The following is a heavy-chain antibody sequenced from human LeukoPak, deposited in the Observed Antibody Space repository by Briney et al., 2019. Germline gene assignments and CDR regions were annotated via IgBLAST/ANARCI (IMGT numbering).Heavy chain of an antibody. D-gene: IGHD6-6*01. CDR3: AREVAARPRRGYYFDY. V-gene: IGHV1-2*02. CDR2: INPNSGGT. Sequence: ASVKVSCKASGYTFTGYYMHWVRQAPGQGLEWMGWINPNSGGTNYAQKFQGRVTMIRDTSISTAYMELSRLRSDDTAVYYCAREVAARPRRGYYFDYWGQGTLVTVSS. J-gene: IGHJ4*02. CDR1: GYTFTGYY.